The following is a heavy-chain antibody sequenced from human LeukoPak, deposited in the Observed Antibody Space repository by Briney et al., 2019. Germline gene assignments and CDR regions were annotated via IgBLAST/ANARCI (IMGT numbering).Heavy chain of an antibody. CDR3: AKDRAYYDSSFLDY. CDR1: GFTFDDYA. D-gene: IGHD3-22*01. Sequence: GRSLRLSCAASGFTFDDYAMHWVRQAPGKGLEWVSGISWNSGSIGYADSVKGRFTISRDNSKNTLYLQMNSLRAEDTAVYYCAKDRAYYDSSFLDYWGQGTLVTVSS. J-gene: IGHJ4*02. CDR2: ISWNSGSI. V-gene: IGHV3-9*01.